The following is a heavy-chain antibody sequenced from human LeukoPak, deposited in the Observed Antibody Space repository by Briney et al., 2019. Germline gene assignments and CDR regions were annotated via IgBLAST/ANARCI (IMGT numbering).Heavy chain of an antibody. J-gene: IGHJ3*02. V-gene: IGHV5-51*01. Sequence: GESLKISCKGSGYSFTSYWIGWVRQMPGKGLEWMGIIYPGDSDTRYSPSFQGRVTISADNSISTAYLQWSSLKPSDTAMYYCAGQKTAAFDIWGQGTMVTVSS. CDR3: AGQKTAAFDI. CDR1: GYSFTSYW. CDR2: IYPGDSDT.